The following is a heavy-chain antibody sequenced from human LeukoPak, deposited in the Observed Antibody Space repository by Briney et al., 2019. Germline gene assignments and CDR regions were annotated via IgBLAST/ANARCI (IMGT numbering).Heavy chain of an antibody. CDR2: ISGSGGST. D-gene: IGHD2-15*01. V-gene: IGHV3-23*01. Sequence: PGGSLRLSCAASGFTFSSYGMSWVRQAPGKGLEWVSVISGSGGSTYYADSVKGRFTISRDNSKNTLYLQMDSLRAEDTAVYYCAKSHTSYSDFDYWGQGTLVTVSS. CDR3: AKSHTSYSDFDY. CDR1: GFTFSSYG. J-gene: IGHJ4*02.